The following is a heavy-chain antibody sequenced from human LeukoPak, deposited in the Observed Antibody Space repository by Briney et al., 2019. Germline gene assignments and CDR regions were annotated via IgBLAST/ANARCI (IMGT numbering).Heavy chain of an antibody. J-gene: IGHJ3*02. CDR3: ARGYCSGGSCYDAFDI. CDR2: IYYSGST. V-gene: IGHV4-39*07. Sequence: SETLSLTCTVSGGSISSSSYYWGWIRQPPGKGLEWIGSIYYSGSTYYDPSLKSRVTISVDTSKNQFSLKLSSVTAADTAVYYCARGYCSGGSCYDAFDIWGQGTMVTVSS. D-gene: IGHD2-15*01. CDR1: GGSISSSSYY.